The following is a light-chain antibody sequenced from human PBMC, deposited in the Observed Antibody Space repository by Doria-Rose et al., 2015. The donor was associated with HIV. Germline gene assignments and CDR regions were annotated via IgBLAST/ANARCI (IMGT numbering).Light chain of an antibody. Sequence: LSPGERATLSCRASQSVSSSYLAWYQQKPGQAPRLLIYGASSRATGIPDRFSGSGSGTDFTLTISRLEPEDFAVYYCQQYGSSPRTFGQGTKVEIK. J-gene: IGKJ1*01. CDR3: QQYGSSPRT. CDR2: GAS. V-gene: IGKV3-20*01. CDR1: QSVSSSY.